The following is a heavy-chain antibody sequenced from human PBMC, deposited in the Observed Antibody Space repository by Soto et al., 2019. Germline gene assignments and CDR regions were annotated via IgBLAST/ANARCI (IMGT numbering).Heavy chain of an antibody. CDR3: ERDAVDTAMDYYSYGMDV. CDR1: GFTVSSNY. D-gene: IGHD5-18*01. Sequence: EVQLVETGGGLIQPGGSLRLSCAASGFTVSSNYMSWVRQAPGKGLEWVSVIYSGGSTYSADSVKGRFTISRDNSKNTLYLQMTSLRAEKTAVYYCERDAVDTAMDYYSYGMDVWGKWTTV. J-gene: IGHJ6*04. V-gene: IGHV3-53*02. CDR2: IYSGGST.